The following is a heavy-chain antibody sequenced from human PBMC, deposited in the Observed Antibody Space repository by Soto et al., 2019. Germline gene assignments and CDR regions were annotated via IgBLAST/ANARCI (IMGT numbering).Heavy chain of an antibody. J-gene: IGHJ4*02. D-gene: IGHD3-22*01. Sequence: EVQLVESGGGLVKPGGSLRLSCAASGFTFSNAWMNWVRQAPGKGLEWVGRIKSKTDGGTTDYAAPVKGRFTISRDDSKNTLYLQMNSLKTEDTAVYYCTTPNYYDSSGYYMREDYWGQGTLVTVSS. CDR2: IKSKTDGGTT. CDR1: GFTFSNAW. CDR3: TTPNYYDSSGYYMREDY. V-gene: IGHV3-15*07.